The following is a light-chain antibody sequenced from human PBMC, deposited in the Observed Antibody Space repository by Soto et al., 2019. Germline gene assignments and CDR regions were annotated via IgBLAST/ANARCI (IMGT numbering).Light chain of an antibody. CDR3: QQYVSTPLT. V-gene: IGKV3-20*01. J-gene: IGKJ4*01. CDR1: QSVRSNY. CDR2: DAS. Sequence: EIVLKQSPDTLSLSPGERATLSCRARQSVRSNYLAWYQQKPGQAPRILIYDASIRATGIPDRFSGSGSGTDFTLTFIRLEPEDFAVYYCQQYVSTPLTFGGETKVDIK.